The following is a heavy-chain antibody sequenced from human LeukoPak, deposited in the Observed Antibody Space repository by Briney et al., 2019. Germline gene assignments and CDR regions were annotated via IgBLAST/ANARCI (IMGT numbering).Heavy chain of an antibody. Sequence: SETLSLTCTVSGDSISSGTYFWGWIRQPPGKGLEWIGSISYSGSTYYNPSLKSRVTISRDTSKNQFSLKLTSVTAAETAVYYCERHHNVGFDPWGQGTLVTVSS. CDR3: ERHHNVGFDP. J-gene: IGHJ5*02. D-gene: IGHD1-26*01. CDR1: GDSISSGTYF. CDR2: ISYSGST. V-gene: IGHV4-39*01.